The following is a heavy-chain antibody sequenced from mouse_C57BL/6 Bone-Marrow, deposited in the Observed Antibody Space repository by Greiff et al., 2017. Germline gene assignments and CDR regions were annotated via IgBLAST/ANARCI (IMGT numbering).Heavy chain of an antibody. CDR2: IYPRSGNT. CDR3: ARDSSGYYAKDY. CDR1: GYTFTSYG. Sequence: VQLQQSGAELARPGASVKLSCKASGYTFTSYGISWVKQRTGQGLEWIGEIYPRSGNTYYNEKFKGKATLTADKSSSTAYMELRSLTSADSAVYVCARDSSGYYAKDYWGRGTSVTVSS. V-gene: IGHV1-81*01. J-gene: IGHJ4*01. D-gene: IGHD3-2*02.